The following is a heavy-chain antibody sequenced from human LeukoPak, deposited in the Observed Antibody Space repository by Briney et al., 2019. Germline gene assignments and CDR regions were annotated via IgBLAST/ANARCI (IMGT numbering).Heavy chain of an antibody. CDR3: ARQGYCSGGSCPRNAEYFQH. CDR1: GGSISSSSYY. V-gene: IGHV4-39*01. D-gene: IGHD2-15*01. Sequence: PSETLSLTCTVSGGSISSSSYYWGWIRQPPGKGLEWIGSIYYSGSTYYNPSLKSRVTISVDTSKNQFSLKLSSVTAADTAVYYCARQGYCSGGSCPRNAEYFQHWGQGTLVTVSS. CDR2: IYYSGST. J-gene: IGHJ1*01.